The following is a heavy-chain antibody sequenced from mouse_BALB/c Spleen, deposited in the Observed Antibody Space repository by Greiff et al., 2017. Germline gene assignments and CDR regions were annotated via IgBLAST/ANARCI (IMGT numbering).Heavy chain of an antibody. D-gene: IGHD2-14*01. CDR3: ARHEVYYRYYAMDY. Sequence: QVQLHQSGAELVKPGASVKLSCEASGFTFTEYDIPWVKQRSGQGLEWIGWFYPGGGSIKYHEKFKDRATLTTDKASSTVYMELSRLTSEDSAVYYCARHEVYYRYYAMDYWGQGTSVTVSS. V-gene: IGHV1-62-2*01. CDR1: GFTFTEYD. J-gene: IGHJ4*01. CDR2: FYPGGGSI.